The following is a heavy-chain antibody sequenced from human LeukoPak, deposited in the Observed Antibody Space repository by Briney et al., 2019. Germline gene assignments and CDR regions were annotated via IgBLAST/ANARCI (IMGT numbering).Heavy chain of an antibody. V-gene: IGHV3-7*05. CDR2: IKQDGSEK. CDR1: GFTFSSYW. D-gene: IGHD1-26*01. CDR3: AKCMGREPQGEFDP. J-gene: IGHJ5*02. Sequence: PGGSLRLSCAASGFTFSSYWMSWVRQAPGKGLEWVANIKQDGSEKYYVDSVKGRFTISRDNAKNSLYLQMNSLRAEDTAVYYCAKCMGREPQGEFDPWGQGTLVTVSS.